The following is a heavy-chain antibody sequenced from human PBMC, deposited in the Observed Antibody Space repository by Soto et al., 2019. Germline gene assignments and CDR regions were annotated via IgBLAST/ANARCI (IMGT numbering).Heavy chain of an antibody. V-gene: IGHV1-69*01. Sequence: QVQLVQSGAEVKKPGSSVKVSCKASGGTFSSYAISWVRQAPGQGVEWMGGIIPIFGTANYAQKFQGRVTITADESTSTAYMELSSLRSEDTAVYYCARARITGTTGKEDYYYYCGMDVWGRGTTVTVSS. CDR1: GGTFSSYA. CDR3: ARARITGTTGKEDYYYYCGMDV. J-gene: IGHJ6*02. D-gene: IGHD1-7*01. CDR2: IIPIFGTA.